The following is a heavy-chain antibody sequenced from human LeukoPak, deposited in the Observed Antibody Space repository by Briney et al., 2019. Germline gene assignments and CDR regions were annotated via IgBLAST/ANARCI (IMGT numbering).Heavy chain of an antibody. CDR3: TRTKDGYFQN. CDR2: TYYRSKWYN. V-gene: IGHV6-1*01. CDR1: GDSVSSNRAA. J-gene: IGHJ1*01. Sequence: SQTLSLTCAISGDSVSSNRAAWIWIRQSPSRGLEWLGRTYYRSKWYNDYAVSVKSRITINPDTSKNQFSLQLNSVTPEDTAVYYCTRTKDGYFQNWGQGTLVSVSS.